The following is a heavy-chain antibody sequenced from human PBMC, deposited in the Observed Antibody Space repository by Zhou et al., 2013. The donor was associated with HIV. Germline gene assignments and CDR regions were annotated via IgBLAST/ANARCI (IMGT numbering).Heavy chain of an antibody. V-gene: IGHV1-69*05. CDR2: IIPIFGTA. Sequence: QVQLVQSGAEVKKPGASVKLSCKASGYTLTGFGVSWVRQAPGQGLEWMGWIIPIFGTANYAQKFQGRVTITTDEGTSTAYMELSSLTSEDTAMYYCARGCTGRSNCYSYDSFIDWGQGTMVTVSS. CDR1: GYTLTGFG. J-gene: IGHJ3*01. CDR3: ARGCTGRSNCYSYDSFID. D-gene: IGHD2-15*01.